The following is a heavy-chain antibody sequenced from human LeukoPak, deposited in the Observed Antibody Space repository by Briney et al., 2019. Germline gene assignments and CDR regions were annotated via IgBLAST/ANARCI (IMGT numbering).Heavy chain of an antibody. V-gene: IGHV3-74*01. CDR2: INSDGSST. J-gene: IGHJ6*02. D-gene: IGHD6-13*01. CDR1: GFTFSSYW. Sequence: GGSLRLSCEVSGFTFSSYWMHWVRQAPGKGLVWVSRINSDGSSTSYADSVKGRFTISRDNAKNTLYLQMNSLRAEDTAVYYCARVRIAAAGPIYYYYGMDVWGQGTTVTVSS. CDR3: ARVRIAAAGPIYYYYGMDV.